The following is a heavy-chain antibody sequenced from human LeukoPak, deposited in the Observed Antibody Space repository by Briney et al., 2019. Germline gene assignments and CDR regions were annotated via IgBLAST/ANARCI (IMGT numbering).Heavy chain of an antibody. Sequence: GGTLRLSCAASGFTFSSYGMQWVRQAPGKGLEWVAIISHDGTVQHYADSVKGRFTISRDNAKSSLYLQMNTLRAEDTAVYYCATSSDSSGNDWGQGTLVTVSS. V-gene: IGHV3-30*03. CDR3: ATSSDSSGND. J-gene: IGHJ4*02. CDR2: ISHDGTVQ. D-gene: IGHD3-22*01. CDR1: GFTFSSYG.